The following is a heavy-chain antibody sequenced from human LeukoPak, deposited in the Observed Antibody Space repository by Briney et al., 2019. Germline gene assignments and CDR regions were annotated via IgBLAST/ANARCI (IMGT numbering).Heavy chain of an antibody. CDR2: ISSSSSYT. D-gene: IGHD3-16*01. CDR1: GLTFSDYY. Sequence: SGGSLRLSCAAPGLTFSDYYMSWIRQAPGKGLEWVSYISSSSSYTNYADSVKGRFTISRDNAKNSLYLQMNSLRAEDTAVYYCAREGYVDDVYVFDIWGQGTMVTVSS. V-gene: IGHV3-11*05. J-gene: IGHJ3*02. CDR3: AREGYVDDVYVFDI.